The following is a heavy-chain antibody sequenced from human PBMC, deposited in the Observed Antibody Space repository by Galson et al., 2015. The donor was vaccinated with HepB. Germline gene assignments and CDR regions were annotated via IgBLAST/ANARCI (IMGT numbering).Heavy chain of an antibody. D-gene: IGHD2-21*02. CDR1: GFIFGDYG. CDR3: TSPPTPESGGDCYSAAPRY. V-gene: IGHV3-49*03. J-gene: IGHJ4*02. Sequence: SLRLSCAVSGFIFGDYGMNWFRQAPGKGLEWVGLIRCKAYGGTKEYAATVRGKFSFSRDDSKSIAYLQMNSLTAEDTAVYSCTSPPTPESGGDCYSAAPRYWGQGTLVTVSS. CDR2: IRCKAYGGTK.